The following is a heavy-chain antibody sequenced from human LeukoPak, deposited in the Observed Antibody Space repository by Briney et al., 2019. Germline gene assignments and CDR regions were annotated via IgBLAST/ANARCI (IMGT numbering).Heavy chain of an antibody. D-gene: IGHD2-15*01. J-gene: IGHJ4*02. V-gene: IGHV3-30*03. CDR2: ISYDGSNK. CDR3: ARDALRHPFQPTRGGSGGNFDY. CDR1: GFTFSSYA. Sequence: GGSLRLSCAASGFTFSSYAMHWVRQAPGKGLEWVAVISYDGSNKYYADSVKGRFTISRDNSKNTLFLQMNSLRAEDTAVYYCARDALRHPFQPTRGGSGGNFDYWGQGTLVTVSS.